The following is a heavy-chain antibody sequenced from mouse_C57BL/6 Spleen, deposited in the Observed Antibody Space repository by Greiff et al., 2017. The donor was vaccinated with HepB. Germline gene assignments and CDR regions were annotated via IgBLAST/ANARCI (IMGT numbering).Heavy chain of an antibody. CDR1: GFTFSDYY. J-gene: IGHJ1*03. D-gene: IGHD1-1*01. CDR3: ARHPYYYGSSYDWYFDV. CDR2: ISNGGGST. V-gene: IGHV5-12*01. Sequence: EVKLEESGGGLVQPGGSLKLSCAASGFTFSDYYMYWVRQTPEKRLEWVAYISNGGGSTYYPDTVKGRFTISRDNAKNTLYLQMSRLKSEDTAMYYCARHPYYYGSSYDWYFDVWGTGTTVTVSS.